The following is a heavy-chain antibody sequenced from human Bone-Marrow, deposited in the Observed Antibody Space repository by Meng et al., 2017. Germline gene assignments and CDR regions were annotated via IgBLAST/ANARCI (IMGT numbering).Heavy chain of an antibody. Sequence: QALLEESGPGLVKPSGTLARTCGVSGASVSSGYWCTWVRQPPGKGLEWIGEFHHSGTTNYNPSLRSRVTISVDTSKNQFSLRLTSVTAADTAVYYCAASPGWWRIDSWGQGTLVTVSS. CDR3: AASPGWWRIDS. V-gene: IGHV4-4*02. CDR1: GASVSSGYW. D-gene: IGHD6-19*01. CDR2: FHHSGTT. J-gene: IGHJ4*02.